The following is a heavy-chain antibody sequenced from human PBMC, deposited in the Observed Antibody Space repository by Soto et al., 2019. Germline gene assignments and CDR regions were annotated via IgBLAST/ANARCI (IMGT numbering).Heavy chain of an antibody. V-gene: IGHV3-33*01. CDR1: GFTLRNYG. Sequence: GGSLRLSCLASGFTLRNYGMHWVRQAPGRGLEWLVLIWYDGSNKFHLESVKGRFSISRDNSKNTLYLQMNSLRDEDTAVYYCARDLGYGLFDYWGQGTLVTVSS. J-gene: IGHJ4*02. CDR2: IWYDGSNK. D-gene: IGHD5-18*01. CDR3: ARDLGYGLFDY.